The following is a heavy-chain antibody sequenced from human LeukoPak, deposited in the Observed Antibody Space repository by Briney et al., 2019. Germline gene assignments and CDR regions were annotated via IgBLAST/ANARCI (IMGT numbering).Heavy chain of an antibody. CDR2: IYTSGST. Sequence: SETLSLTCTVSGGSISSYYWSWIRQPPGKGLEWIGYIYTSGSTNYNPSLKSRVTISVNTSKNQFSLKLSSATAADTAVYYCARRSGTAFDYWGQGTLVTVSS. J-gene: IGHJ4*02. D-gene: IGHD6-19*01. CDR1: GGSISSYY. V-gene: IGHV4-4*09. CDR3: ARRSGTAFDY.